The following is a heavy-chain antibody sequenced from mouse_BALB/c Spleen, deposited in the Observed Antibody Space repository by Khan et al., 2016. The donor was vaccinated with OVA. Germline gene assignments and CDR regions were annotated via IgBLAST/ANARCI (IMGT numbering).Heavy chain of an antibody. CDR3: TRSGYGTFAY. CDR2: INPSDGDT. CDR1: GYTFTSYY. J-gene: IGHJ3*01. V-gene: IGHV1S81*02. D-gene: IGHD2-1*01. Sequence: QVQLKQSGAELVKPGASVKLSCKASGYTFTSYYMYWVKQRPGQGLEWIGEINPSDGDTNFNEKFKIKATLTVDKSSSTAYIQLSSLTSEDSAVYYCTRSGYGTFAYWGQGTLVTVSA.